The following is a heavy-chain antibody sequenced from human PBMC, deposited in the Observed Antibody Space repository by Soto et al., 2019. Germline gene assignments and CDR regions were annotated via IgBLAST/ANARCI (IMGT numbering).Heavy chain of an antibody. J-gene: IGHJ5*02. CDR1: GYTFTGYY. Sequence: GASVKVSCKASGYTFTGYYMHWVRQAPGQGLEWMGWINPNSGGTNYAQKFQGRVTMTRGTSISTAYMELSRLRSDDTAVYYCARVYPGIAAAASGCFDPWGQGTLVTVSS. V-gene: IGHV1-2*02. D-gene: IGHD6-13*01. CDR3: ARVYPGIAAAASGCFDP. CDR2: INPNSGGT.